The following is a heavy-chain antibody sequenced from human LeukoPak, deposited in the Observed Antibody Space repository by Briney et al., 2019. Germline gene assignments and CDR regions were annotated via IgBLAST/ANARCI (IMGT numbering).Heavy chain of an antibody. V-gene: IGHV4-59*01. CDR3: ARGPDDFDY. CDR2: IYYSGTT. J-gene: IGHJ4*02. D-gene: IGHD5-24*01. CDR1: GGSISGYH. Sequence: SETLSLTCTVSGGSISGYHWSWFRQPPGKGPEWIAYIYYSGTTRYNPSLKSRVTISVDTSKNQFSLNLNSVTAADTAVYYCARGPDDFDYWGQGTLVTVSS.